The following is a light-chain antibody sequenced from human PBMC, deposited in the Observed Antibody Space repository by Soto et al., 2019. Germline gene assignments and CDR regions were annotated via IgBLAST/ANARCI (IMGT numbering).Light chain of an antibody. Sequence: DIQMTQSPSTLSASVVDRVTITCRASQSISTWLAWYQQKPGKAPKLLIYKASSLRNGVPSRFSGSGSGTEFTLTIYSLQPDDFACYYCQQYNGYPHTFGQGTKLEIK. J-gene: IGKJ2*01. CDR3: QQYNGYPHT. CDR1: QSISTW. V-gene: IGKV1-5*03. CDR2: KAS.